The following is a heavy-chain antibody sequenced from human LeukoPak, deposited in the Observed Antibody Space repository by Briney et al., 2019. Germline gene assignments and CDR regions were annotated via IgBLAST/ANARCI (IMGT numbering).Heavy chain of an antibody. CDR2: IYGGGAT. J-gene: IGHJ4*02. CDR1: GFTVSDDY. V-gene: IGHV3-53*01. D-gene: IGHD6-6*01. Sequence: PGGSLRLSCAASGFTVSDDYLAWVRQAPGTGLEWVSVIYGGGATYYADSVKGRFTISRDGSKNMLFLQMTNLSPEDGAVYYCARSLPASRHYFDNWGQGTPVTVSS. CDR3: ARSLPASRHYFDN.